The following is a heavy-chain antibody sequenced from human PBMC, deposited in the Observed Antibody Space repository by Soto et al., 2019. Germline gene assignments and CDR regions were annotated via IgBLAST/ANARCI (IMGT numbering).Heavy chain of an antibody. D-gene: IGHD2-2*01. J-gene: IGHJ6*02. CDR3: ARENGYQLLYYYYGMDV. V-gene: IGHV1-46*01. CDR1: GYTFTSYY. CDR2: INPSGGST. Sequence: APVKVSCKASGYTFTSYYMHWVRQAPGQALEWMGIINPSGGSTSYAQKFQGRVTMTRDTSTSTVYMELSSLRSEDTAVYYCARENGYQLLYYYYGMDVWGQGTTVTVSS.